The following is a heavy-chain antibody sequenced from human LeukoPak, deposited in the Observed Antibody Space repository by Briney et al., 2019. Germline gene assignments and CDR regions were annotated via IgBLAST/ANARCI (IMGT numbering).Heavy chain of an antibody. D-gene: IGHD7-27*01. CDR3: ARGHWGLDC. CDR1: GFTFSSYA. CDR2: ISYDASNK. Sequence: PGGSLRLSCAASGFTFSSYAMHWVRQAPGKGLEWMAVISYDASNKYYADSVKGRFTISRDNAQNSLYLQMNSLRAEDTAVYYCARGHWGLDCWGQGTLVTVSS. V-gene: IGHV3-30-3*01. J-gene: IGHJ4*02.